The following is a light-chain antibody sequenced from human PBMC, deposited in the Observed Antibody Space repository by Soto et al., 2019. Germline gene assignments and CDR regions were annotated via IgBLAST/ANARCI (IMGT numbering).Light chain of an antibody. J-gene: IGKJ3*01. Sequence: EIGWTRSPATLSFSPGERAPLSCRASQRFTTSSLAWYQQKPGQAPGLLIHGASSRATGIPDRFSGSGSGTDFTLTISRLEPEDFAVYYCQQYGSSIFTFGPGTKVDIK. CDR3: QQYGSSIFT. V-gene: IGKV3-20*01. CDR1: QRFTTSS. CDR2: GAS.